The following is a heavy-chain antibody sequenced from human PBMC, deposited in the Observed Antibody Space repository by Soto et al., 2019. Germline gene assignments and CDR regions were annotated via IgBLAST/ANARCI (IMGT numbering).Heavy chain of an antibody. CDR3: ARGRRGVVTDNRWFEP. CDR1: GYTFTSYD. CDR2: MNPNSGNT. D-gene: IGHD2-21*02. Sequence: ASVKVSCKASGYTFTSYDINWVRQATGQGLEWMGWMNPNSGNTGYAQKFQGRVTMTRNTSISTAYMELSSLRSEDTAVYYCARGRRGVVTDNRWFEPWGQGTLVTVSS. J-gene: IGHJ5*02. V-gene: IGHV1-8*01.